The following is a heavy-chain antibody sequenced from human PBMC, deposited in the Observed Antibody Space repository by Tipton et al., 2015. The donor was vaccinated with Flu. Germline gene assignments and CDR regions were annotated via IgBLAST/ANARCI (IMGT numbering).Heavy chain of an antibody. J-gene: IGHJ1*01. CDR3: ARRYCGGDCYSGYFHH. CDR2: IYHSGST. CDR1: GGSISSGTW. Sequence: LRLSCAVSGGSISSGTWWSWVRQPPGKGLEWIGEIYHSGSTNYNPSLKSRVTISVDKSKNQFSLKLSSVTAADTAVYYCARRYCGGDCYSGYFHHWGQGTLVTVSS. D-gene: IGHD2-21*02. V-gene: IGHV4-4*02.